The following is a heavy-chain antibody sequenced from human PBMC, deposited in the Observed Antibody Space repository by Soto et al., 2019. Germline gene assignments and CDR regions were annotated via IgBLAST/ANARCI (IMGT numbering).Heavy chain of an antibody. V-gene: IGHV1-18*01. Sequence: QVQLVQSGAEVKKPGASVKVSCKASGYTFTSYGISWVRQAPGQGLEWMGWISAYNGNTNYAQKLQGRDTMTTDTSTRSAYMELRSLRSDDTAVYYCARDNHCSSTSCYDWGAFDIWGQGTMVTVSS. CDR1: GYTFTSYG. D-gene: IGHD2-2*01. J-gene: IGHJ3*02. CDR3: ARDNHCSSTSCYDWGAFDI. CDR2: ISAYNGNT.